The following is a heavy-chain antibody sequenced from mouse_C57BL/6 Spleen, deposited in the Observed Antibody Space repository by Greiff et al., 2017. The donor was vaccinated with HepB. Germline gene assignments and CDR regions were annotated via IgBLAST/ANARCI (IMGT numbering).Heavy chain of an antibody. Sequence: EVQLVESEGGLVQPGSSMKLSCTASGFTFSDYYMAWVRQVPEKGLEWVANINYDGSSTYYLDSLKSRFIISRDNAKNILYLQMSSLKSEDTATDYCARGGGYYVYFDVWGTGTTVTVSS. V-gene: IGHV5-16*01. CDR3: ARGGGYYVYFDV. CDR2: INYDGSST. CDR1: GFTFSDYY. J-gene: IGHJ1*03. D-gene: IGHD2-3*01.